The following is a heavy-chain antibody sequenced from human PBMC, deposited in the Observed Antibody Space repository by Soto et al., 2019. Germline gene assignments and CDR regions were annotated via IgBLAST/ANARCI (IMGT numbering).Heavy chain of an antibody. Sequence: QVQLQESGPGLVKPSETLSLTCSVSGASITKSYWSWIRQSPGKRLEWLAYIHYTSGVTDYHPSFKSRSSISLDASRAQFSLRLRSVSAADTAVYYCARSDMDDGGGYANYWGPGTLVTVS. CDR3: ARSDMDDGGGYANY. D-gene: IGHD3-22*01. V-gene: IGHV4-59*01. CDR2: IHYTSGVT. J-gene: IGHJ4*02. CDR1: GASITKSY.